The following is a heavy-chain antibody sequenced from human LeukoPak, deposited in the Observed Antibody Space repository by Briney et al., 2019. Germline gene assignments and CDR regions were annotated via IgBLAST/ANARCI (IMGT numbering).Heavy chain of an antibody. J-gene: IGHJ4*02. V-gene: IGHV1-18*01. D-gene: IGHD3-22*01. CDR1: GYTFTSYG. CDR2: ISAYNGNT. Sequence: ASVKVSCKASGYTFTSYGISWVRQAPGQGLEWMGWISAYNGNTNYAQRLQGRVTMTTDTSTSTAYMELRGLRSDDTAVYYCARETGDSSGFADRWPDYWGQGTLVTVSS. CDR3: ARETGDSSGFADRWPDY.